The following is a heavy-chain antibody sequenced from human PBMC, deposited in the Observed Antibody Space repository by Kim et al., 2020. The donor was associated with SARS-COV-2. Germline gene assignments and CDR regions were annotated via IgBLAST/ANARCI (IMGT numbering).Heavy chain of an antibody. J-gene: IGHJ4*02. D-gene: IGHD3-9*01. V-gene: IGHV3-15*01. CDR2: IQRQTDGGTT. Sequence: GGSLRLSCAASGVTCSNAGGRWVRPAPGPGLEWVGRIQRQTDGGTTDYAAPVKGRFTISRDDSKNTLYLQMNSLKTEDTAVYYCTTGLYYDILTGYFLYWGQGTLVTVSS. CDR1: GVTCSNAG. CDR3: TTGLYYDILTGYFLY.